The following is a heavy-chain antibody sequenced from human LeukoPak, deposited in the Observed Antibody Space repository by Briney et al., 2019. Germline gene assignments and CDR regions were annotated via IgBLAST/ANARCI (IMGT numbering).Heavy chain of an antibody. Sequence: GRSLRLSCAASGFTFEHYTIHWVRQAPGKGLEWVSGISGSGGSTYYADSVKGRFTISRDNSKNTLYLQMNSLRAEDTAVYYCAKVGGPMESNRNFDYWGQGTLVTVSS. CDR2: ISGSGGST. J-gene: IGHJ4*02. CDR3: AKVGGPMESNRNFDY. D-gene: IGHD1-14*01. V-gene: IGHV3-23*01. CDR1: GFTFEHYT.